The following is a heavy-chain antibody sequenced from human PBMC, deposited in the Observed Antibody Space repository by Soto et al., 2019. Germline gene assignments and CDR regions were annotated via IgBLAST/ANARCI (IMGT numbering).Heavy chain of an antibody. V-gene: IGHV4-34*01. D-gene: IGHD6-13*01. J-gene: IGHJ6*02. Sequence: SETLSLTCAVYGGSFSGYYWSWIRQPPGKGLEWIGEINHSGSTNYNPSLKSRVTISVDTSKNQFSLKLSSVTAADTAVYYCRAAAGHQFAGESYYGMDVWGQGTTVTV. CDR2: INHSGST. CDR3: RAAAGHQFAGESYYGMDV. CDR1: GGSFSGYY.